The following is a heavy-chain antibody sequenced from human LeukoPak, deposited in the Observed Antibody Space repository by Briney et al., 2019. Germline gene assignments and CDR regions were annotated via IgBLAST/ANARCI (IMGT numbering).Heavy chain of an antibody. J-gene: IGHJ5*02. D-gene: IGHD6-19*01. Sequence: PSETLSLTCTVSGGSISSSSYYWGWIRQPPGKGLEWIGSIYYSGSTYYNPSLKSRVTISVDTSKNQFSLKLSSVTAADTAVYYCARLTVAGTGSWFDPWGQGTLVTVSS. CDR3: ARLTVAGTGSWFDP. V-gene: IGHV4-39*01. CDR1: GGSISSSSYY. CDR2: IYYSGST.